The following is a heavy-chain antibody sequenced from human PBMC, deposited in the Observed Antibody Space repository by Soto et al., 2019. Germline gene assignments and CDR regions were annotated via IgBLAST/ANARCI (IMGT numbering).Heavy chain of an antibody. Sequence: WETLSLTCTVSGGSVSSGRFYWSWIRQPPGNGLEWIGYIYHSGSTYYNPSFQGQVTISADKSISTAYLQWSSLKASDTAMYYCARHGGYSSSRAAYYYYYGMDVWGQGTTVTVSS. V-gene: IGHV4-61*03. CDR2: IYHSGST. J-gene: IGHJ6*02. CDR3: ARHGGYSSSRAAYYYYYGMDV. CDR1: GGSVSSGRFY. D-gene: IGHD6-6*01.